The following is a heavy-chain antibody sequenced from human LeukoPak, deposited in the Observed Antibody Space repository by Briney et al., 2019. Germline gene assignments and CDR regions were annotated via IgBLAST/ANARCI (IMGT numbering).Heavy chain of an antibody. CDR2: IKPKTDGGTT. CDR3: TRGHYGR. V-gene: IGHV3-15*01. CDR1: GFTFTSAW. D-gene: IGHD3-10*01. J-gene: IGHJ4*02. Sequence: GGSLILSCAASGFTFTSAWMNWVRQVPGKGLEWVGHIKPKTDGGTTDYAAPVKGRFTISRDDSKSTLYLQMDSLKTEDTAVYYCTRGHYGRWGQGTLVTVSS.